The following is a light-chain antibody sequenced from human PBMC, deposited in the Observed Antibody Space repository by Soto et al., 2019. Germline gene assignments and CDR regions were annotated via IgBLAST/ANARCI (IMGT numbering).Light chain of an antibody. CDR2: AAS. CDR3: QQLNTSPLT. J-gene: IGKJ4*01. V-gene: IGKV1-9*01. Sequence: DIQLTQSPSFLSASVGDRVTVTCRASQGISTFLAWYQQKPGKAPKLLIYAASTLQSGVPSRFSGSGSGTEFTLTISSLQPEDFATYYCQQLNTSPLTFGGGTKVAIK. CDR1: QGISTF.